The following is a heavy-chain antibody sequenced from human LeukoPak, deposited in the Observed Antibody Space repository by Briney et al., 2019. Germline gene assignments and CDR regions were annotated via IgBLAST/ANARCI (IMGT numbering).Heavy chain of an antibody. Sequence: ASVKVSCKASGYTFTSYGISWVRQAPGQGLEWMGWISAYNGNTNYAQKLQGRVTMPTDTSTRTAYMELRSLRSDDTAVYYCARRMGGSYYERGLVFWGQGTLVTVSS. V-gene: IGHV1-18*01. CDR2: ISAYNGNT. CDR1: GYTFTSYG. D-gene: IGHD1-26*01. J-gene: IGHJ4*02. CDR3: ARRMGGSYYERGLVF.